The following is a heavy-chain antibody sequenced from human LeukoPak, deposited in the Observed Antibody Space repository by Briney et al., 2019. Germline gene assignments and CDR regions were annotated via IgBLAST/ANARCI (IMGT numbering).Heavy chain of an antibody. CDR1: GFTFSSYD. Sequence: GGSLRLSCAASGFTFSSYDMHWVRQTTGKGLEWVSGIGTAGATFYPGSVKGRFTISRENAKNSLYLQMNSLRAGDTAVYYCARDQDTAMDYWGQGTLVTVSS. D-gene: IGHD5-18*01. V-gene: IGHV3-13*01. CDR2: IGTAGAT. J-gene: IGHJ4*02. CDR3: ARDQDTAMDY.